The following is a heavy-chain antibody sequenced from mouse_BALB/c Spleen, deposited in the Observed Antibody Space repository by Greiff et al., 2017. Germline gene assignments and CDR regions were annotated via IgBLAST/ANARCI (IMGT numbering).Heavy chain of an antibody. CDR3: ARGTRLRGAMDY. J-gene: IGHJ4*01. V-gene: IGHV1-69*02. Sequence: QVQLKQSGAELVKPGAPVKLSCKASGYTFTSYWMNWVKQRPGRGLEWIGRIDPSDSETHYNQKFKDKATLTVDKSSSTAYIQLSSLTSEDSAVYYCARGTRLRGAMDYWGQGTSVTVSS. D-gene: IGHD2-2*01. CDR1: GYTFTSYW. CDR2: IDPSDSET.